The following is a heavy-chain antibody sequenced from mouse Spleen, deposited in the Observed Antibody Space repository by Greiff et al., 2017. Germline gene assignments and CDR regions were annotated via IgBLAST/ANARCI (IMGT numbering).Heavy chain of an antibody. Sequence: EVKLMESGPELVKPGASVKIPCKASGYTFTDYNMDWVKQSHGKSLEWIGDINSNNGGTIYNQKFKGKATLTVDKSSSTAYMELRSLTSEDTAVYYCARRGSFAWFAYWGQGTLVTVSA. CDR3: ARRGSFAWFAY. J-gene: IGHJ3*01. CDR1: GYTFTDYN. V-gene: IGHV1-18*01. CDR2: INSNNGGT.